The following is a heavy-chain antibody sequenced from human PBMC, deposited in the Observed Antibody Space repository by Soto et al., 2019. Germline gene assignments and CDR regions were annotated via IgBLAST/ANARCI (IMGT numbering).Heavy chain of an antibody. D-gene: IGHD2-21*02. CDR3: ASTAYCGGDCYSPTYYFDY. CDR1: GGTFSSYA. V-gene: IGHV1-69*12. J-gene: IGHJ4*02. CDR2: IIPIFGTA. Sequence: QVQLVQSGAEVKKPGSSVKVSCKASGGTFSSYAISWVRQAPGQGLEWMGGIIPIFGTANYAQKFQGRVTIPEDESTSTDSMELSSLRYEDTAVYYCASTAYCGGDCYSPTYYFDYWGQGTLVTVSS.